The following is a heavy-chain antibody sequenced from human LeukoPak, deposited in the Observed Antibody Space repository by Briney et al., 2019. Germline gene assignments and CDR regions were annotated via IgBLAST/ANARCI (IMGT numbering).Heavy chain of an antibody. CDR1: GGTFSSYA. CDR3: AREDYDILTGYYNSDY. CDR2: IIPIFGTA. D-gene: IGHD3-9*01. J-gene: IGHJ4*02. V-gene: IGHV1-69*05. Sequence: SVKVSCKASGGTFSSYAISWVRQAPGQGLEWMGGIIPIFGTANYAQKLQGRVTMTTDTSTSTAYMELRSLRSDDTAVYYCAREDYDILTGYYNSDYWGQGTLVTVSS.